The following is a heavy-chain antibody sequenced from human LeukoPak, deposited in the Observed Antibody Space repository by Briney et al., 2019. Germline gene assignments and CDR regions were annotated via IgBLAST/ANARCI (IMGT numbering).Heavy chain of an antibody. CDR1: GFTFSSYS. V-gene: IGHV3-21*01. Sequence: KPGGSLRLSCAASGFTFSSYSMNWVRQAPGKGLEWVSSISSSSSYIYYADSVKGRFTISRDNAKNSLYLQMNSLRAEDTAVYYCARDMYYDILTGYYDYWGQGTLVTVSS. J-gene: IGHJ4*02. CDR3: ARDMYYDILTGYYDY. CDR2: ISSSSSYI. D-gene: IGHD3-9*01.